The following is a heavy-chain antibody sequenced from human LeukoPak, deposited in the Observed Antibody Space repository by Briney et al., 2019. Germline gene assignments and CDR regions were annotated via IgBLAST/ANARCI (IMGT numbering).Heavy chain of an antibody. CDR2: ISGNGGRT. J-gene: IGHJ4*02. V-gene: IGHV3-23*01. CDR1: GFTFSSYS. CDR3: AKAHSISWPYAFDS. Sequence: GGSLRLSCAASGFTFSSYSMSWVRQAPGKGLEWVSAISGNGGRTYSADSVQGRFTISRDNSKNTVYLQMDNLRAEDSAMYYCAKAHSISWPYAFDSWGQGTLVTVSS. D-gene: IGHD6-13*01.